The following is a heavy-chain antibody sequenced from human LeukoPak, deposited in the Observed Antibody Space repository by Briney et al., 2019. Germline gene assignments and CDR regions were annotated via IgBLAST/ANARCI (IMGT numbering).Heavy chain of an antibody. D-gene: IGHD1-14*01. J-gene: IGHJ6*02. CDR3: AKAEGLGISYYYYYYGMDV. Sequence: GGSLRPSCAASGFTFSSYAMSWVRQAPGKGLEWVSAISGSGGSTYYADSVKGRFTISRDNSKNTLYLQMNSLRAEDTAVYYCAKAEGLGISYYYYYYGMDVWGQGTTVTVSS. V-gene: IGHV3-23*01. CDR2: ISGSGGST. CDR1: GFTFSSYA.